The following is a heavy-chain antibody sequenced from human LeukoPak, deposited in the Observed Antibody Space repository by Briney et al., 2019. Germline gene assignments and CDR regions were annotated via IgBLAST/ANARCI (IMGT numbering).Heavy chain of an antibody. V-gene: IGHV5-51*01. CDR1: GYSFTTYW. J-gene: IGHJ4*02. CDR3: ARHQTPYAGDCPLDY. D-gene: IGHD2-21*02. CDR2: IYPGDSDT. Sequence: GESLKISCKGSGYSFTTYWIVWVRQMPGKGLEWMGIIYPGDSDTRYNPSFQGQVTISADKSISTAYLQWSSLKASDTAVYYCARHQTPYAGDCPLDYWGQGTLVTVSS.